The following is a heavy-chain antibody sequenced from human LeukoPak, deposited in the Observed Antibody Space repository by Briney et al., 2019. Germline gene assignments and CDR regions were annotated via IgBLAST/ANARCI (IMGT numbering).Heavy chain of an antibody. Sequence: GASVKVSCKASGYTFTSYAMHWVRQAPGQRLEWMGWINAGNGTRDTSASTAYMELSGLRSEDTAVYYCARGDAVTTAVGAFDIWGQGTMVTVSS. CDR3: ARGDAVTTAVGAFDI. CDR1: GYTFTSYA. D-gene: IGHD4-17*01. J-gene: IGHJ3*02. CDR2: INAGNG. V-gene: IGHV1-3*01.